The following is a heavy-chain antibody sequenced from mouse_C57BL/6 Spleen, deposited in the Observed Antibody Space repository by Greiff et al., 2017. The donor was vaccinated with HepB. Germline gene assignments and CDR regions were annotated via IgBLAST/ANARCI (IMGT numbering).Heavy chain of an antibody. CDR3: AREYYGRSFLYFDV. D-gene: IGHD1-1*01. J-gene: IGHJ1*03. V-gene: IGHV1-72*01. CDR1: GYTFTSYW. Sequence: VQLQQSGAELVKHGASVKLSCKASGYTFTSYWMHWVKQRPGRGLEWIGRLDPNSGGTKYNEKVKSKATLTVDKPSVTAYMQLRSLPSDDSAFYYWAREYYGRSFLYFDVLGTGTTVTVSS. CDR2: LDPNSGGT.